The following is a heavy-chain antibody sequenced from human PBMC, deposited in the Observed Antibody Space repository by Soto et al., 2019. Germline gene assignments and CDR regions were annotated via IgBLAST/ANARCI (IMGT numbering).Heavy chain of an antibody. J-gene: IGHJ6*02. CDR3: ARDTKNYVDIVVVPAGNYYYYGMDV. CDR1: GGTFSSYA. D-gene: IGHD2-2*01. CDR2: IIPIFGTA. Sequence: QVQLVQSGAEVKKPGSSVKVSCKASGGTFSSYAISWVRQAPGQGLEWMGGIIPIFGTANYAQKFQGRVTNTADESTSTAYMELSSLRSEDRAVYYCARDTKNYVDIVVVPAGNYYYYGMDVWGQGTTVTVSS. V-gene: IGHV1-69*01.